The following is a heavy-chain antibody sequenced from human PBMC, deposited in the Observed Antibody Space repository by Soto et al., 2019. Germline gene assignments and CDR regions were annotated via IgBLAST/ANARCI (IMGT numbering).Heavy chain of an antibody. V-gene: IGHV4-30-2*01. J-gene: IGHJ4*02. Sequence: QLQLQESGSGLVKPSQTLSLTCAVSGGPISSGGYSWSWIRQPPGKGLEWIGYIYHSGSTYYNPSLTRXXTXSXXRSKNQFSLKLSSVTAADTAVYYCARGAPVVTIDYWGQGTLVTVSS. CDR3: ARGAPVVTIDY. CDR1: GGPISSGGYS. CDR2: IYHSGST. D-gene: IGHD2-15*01.